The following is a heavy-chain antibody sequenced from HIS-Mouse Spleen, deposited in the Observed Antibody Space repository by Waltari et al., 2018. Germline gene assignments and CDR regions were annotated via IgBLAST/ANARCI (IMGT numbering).Heavy chain of an antibody. Sequence: QLQLQESGPGLVKPSETLSLTCTVSGGSISSSSYYWGWIRQPPGKGVEWIGSIYYSGSTYSNPSLKSRVTISVDTSKNQFSLKLSSVTAADTAVYYCARHPRQHWYFDYWGQGTLVTVSS. J-gene: IGHJ4*02. D-gene: IGHD6-13*01. CDR3: ARHPRQHWYFDY. CDR2: IYYSGST. V-gene: IGHV4-39*01. CDR1: GGSISSSSYY.